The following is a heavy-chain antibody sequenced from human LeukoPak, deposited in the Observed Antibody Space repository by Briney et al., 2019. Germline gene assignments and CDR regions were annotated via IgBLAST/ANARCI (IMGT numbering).Heavy chain of an antibody. J-gene: IGHJ4*02. Sequence: PGGSLRLSCVASGFTFNSYAMSWVRQAPGKGLEWVSAISGSGGNTYYADYVKGRFTISRDNSKSTLYLQMNSLGAEDTALYYCAKDNGYCTSTSCFLEYWGQGTLATVSS. V-gene: IGHV3-23*01. CDR1: GFTFNSYA. CDR2: ISGSGGNT. CDR3: AKDNGYCTSTSCFLEY. D-gene: IGHD2-2*03.